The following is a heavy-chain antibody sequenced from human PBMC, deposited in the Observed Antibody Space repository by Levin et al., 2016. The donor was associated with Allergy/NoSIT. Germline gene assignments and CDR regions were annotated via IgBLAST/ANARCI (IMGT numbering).Heavy chain of an antibody. CDR1: GFTFSSYG. CDR2: IWYDGSNK. Sequence: GGSLRLSCAASGFTFSSYGMHWVRQAPGKGLEWVAVIWYDGSNKYYADSVKGRFTISRDNSKNTLYLQMNSLRAEDTAVYYCARGKQYYYDSSGYYSLPGGYWGQGTLVTVSS. D-gene: IGHD3-22*01. CDR3: ARGKQYYYDSSGYYSLPGGY. J-gene: IGHJ4*02. V-gene: IGHV3-33*01.